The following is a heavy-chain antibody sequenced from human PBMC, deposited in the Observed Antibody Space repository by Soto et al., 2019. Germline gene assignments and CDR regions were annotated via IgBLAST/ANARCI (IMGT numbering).Heavy chain of an antibody. V-gene: IGHV3-30*18. CDR1: GFTFSSYG. J-gene: IGHJ4*02. D-gene: IGHD6-19*01. CDR3: AKDQIVPQASGWYTGFDY. CDR2: ISYDGSNK. Sequence: HPGGSLRLSCAASGFTFSSYGMHWVRQAPGKGLEWVAVISYDGSNKYYADSVKGRFTISRDNSKNTLYLQMNSLRAEDTAVYYCAKDQIVPQASGWYTGFDYWGQGTLVTVSS.